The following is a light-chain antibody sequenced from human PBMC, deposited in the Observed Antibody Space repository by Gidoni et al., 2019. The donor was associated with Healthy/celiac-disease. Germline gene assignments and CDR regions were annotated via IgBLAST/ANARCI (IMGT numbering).Light chain of an antibody. CDR2: GAS. Sequence: EIELTQSPGTLSLSPGERATLSCRASQRVSSSYLAWYQQKPGQAPRLLLSGASSRAPGLPDRFSGSGSGTDFTLTISRLAPEDFAVYYCQQYGSSPWTFGHGTKVEIK. V-gene: IGKV3-20*01. CDR1: QRVSSSY. CDR3: QQYGSSPWT. J-gene: IGKJ1*01.